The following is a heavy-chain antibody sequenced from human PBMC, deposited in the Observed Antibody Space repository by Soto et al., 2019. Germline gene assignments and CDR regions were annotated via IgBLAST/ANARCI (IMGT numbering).Heavy chain of an antibody. V-gene: IGHV4-4*07. D-gene: IGHD3-9*01. CDR3: ARELPSIYEILTGHFDH. J-gene: IGHJ4*02. CDR1: GGSMSNYY. CDR2: IYTTGST. Sequence: SETLSLTCTVSGGSMSNYYCSWIRQPAGKGLEWIGRIYTTGSTHYNPSLKSRVTLSIDMSKNQLSLKLNSVTAADTAVYYCARELPSIYEILTGHFDHWGQGTLVTVSS.